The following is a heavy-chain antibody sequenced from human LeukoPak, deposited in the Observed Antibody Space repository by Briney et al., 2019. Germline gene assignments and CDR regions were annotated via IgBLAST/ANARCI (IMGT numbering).Heavy chain of an antibody. CDR1: GGSISSYY. CDR2: IYYSGST. J-gene: IGHJ4*02. V-gene: IGHV4-59*08. D-gene: IGHD3-10*01. Sequence: SETLSLTCTVSGGSISSYYWSWIRQPPGKGPEWIGYIYYSGSTNYNPSLKSRGTISVDTSKNQFSLKLSSVNAADTAVYYCARQDYGSGSYFLDYWGQGTLVTVSS. CDR3: ARQDYGSGSYFLDY.